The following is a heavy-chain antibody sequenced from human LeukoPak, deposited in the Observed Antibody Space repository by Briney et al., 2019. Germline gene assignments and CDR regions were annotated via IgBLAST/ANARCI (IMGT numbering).Heavy chain of an antibody. V-gene: IGHV3-11*04. J-gene: IGHJ5*02. CDR1: GFTFSDYY. D-gene: IGHD6-13*01. CDR3: VRASTSSWYNWFDP. Sequence: NPGGSLRLSCAASGFTFSDYYMSWIRQAPGKGLEWVSYISSSGSTIYYADSVKGRFTISRDNAKNSLYLQMNSLRAEDTAVYYCVRASTSSWYNWFDPWGQGTLVTVSS. CDR2: ISSSGSTI.